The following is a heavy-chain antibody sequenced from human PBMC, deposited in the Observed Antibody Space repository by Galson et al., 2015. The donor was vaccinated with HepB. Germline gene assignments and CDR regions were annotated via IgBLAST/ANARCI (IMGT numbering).Heavy chain of an antibody. CDR1: GFTFSSYA. D-gene: IGHD2-15*01. J-gene: IGHJ4*02. CDR2: ISNNGGTT. CDR3: AKDGIMVANNPYHFHY. V-gene: IGHV3-64*04. Sequence: SLRLSCAASGFTFSSYAMHWVRQAPGKGLQYVSGISNNGGTTYQADSVKGRFTISRDNSKNTLLLQSNSLRAEDTAMYFCAKDGIMVANNPYHFHYWGQGTLVTVSS.